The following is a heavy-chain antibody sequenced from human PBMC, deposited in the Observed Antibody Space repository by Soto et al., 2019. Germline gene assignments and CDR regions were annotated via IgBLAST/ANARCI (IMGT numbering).Heavy chain of an antibody. CDR1: GYTFTSYY. V-gene: IGHV1-46*01. CDR2: INPSGGST. J-gene: IGHJ5*02. Sequence: ASGKVSCKASGYTFTSYYMHWVRQAPGQGLEWMGIINPSGGSTSYAQKFQGRVTMTRDTSTCTVYMELSSLRSEDTAVYYCARGERVYCSGGSCYSLSWFDPWGQGTLVTVSS. CDR3: ARGERVYCSGGSCYSLSWFDP. D-gene: IGHD2-15*01.